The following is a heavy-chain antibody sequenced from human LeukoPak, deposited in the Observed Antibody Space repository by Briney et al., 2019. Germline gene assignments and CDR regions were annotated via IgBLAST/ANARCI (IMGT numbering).Heavy chain of an antibody. CDR1: GGPMSPYH. CDR2: IYYSGST. J-gene: IGHJ4*02. V-gene: IGHV4-59*08. CDR3: GRAVSGSFDF. D-gene: IGHD6-19*01. Sequence: SETLSLTCTVSGGPMSPYHWGWIRQPPGKGLEWTGYIYYSGSTNYNPSLNTRVTISVDTSKNQCSLRLSSVTAADTAIYYCGRAVSGSFDFWGQGTLVTVSS.